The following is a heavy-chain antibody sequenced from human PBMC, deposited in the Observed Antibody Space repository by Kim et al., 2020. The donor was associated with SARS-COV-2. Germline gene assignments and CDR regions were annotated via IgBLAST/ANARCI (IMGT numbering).Heavy chain of an antibody. CDR3: ARGARHLGQSSGWFGPKYYYYYMDV. CDR2: MNYSGDT. CDR1: VGSFNNHK. V-gene: IGHV4-34*01. J-gene: IGHJ6*03. D-gene: IGHD6-19*01. Sequence: SETLSLTCAVYVGSFNNHKWNWIRQPPGKGLEWIGEMNYSGDTSYNSSLQGRITLSIDTSKNQFSLKLTSVTAAVTAVYYCARGARHLGQSSGWFGPKYYYYYMDVWGKGTTVTVSS.